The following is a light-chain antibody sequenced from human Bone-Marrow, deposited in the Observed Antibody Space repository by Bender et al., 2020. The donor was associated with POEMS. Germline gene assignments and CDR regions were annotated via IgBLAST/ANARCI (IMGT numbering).Light chain of an antibody. CDR3: QVWHSSSGRGVV. Sequence: SYVLTQPPSVSVAPGQTARITCGGNNIGTTGVNWYRQKAGQAPVLVVHDDTDRPSGIPERSSGSNSGNTATLTISWVEAGDEADYYCQVWHSSSGRGVVCGGGTKLTVL. CDR1: NIGTTG. V-gene: IGLV3-21*02. J-gene: IGLJ2*01. CDR2: DDT.